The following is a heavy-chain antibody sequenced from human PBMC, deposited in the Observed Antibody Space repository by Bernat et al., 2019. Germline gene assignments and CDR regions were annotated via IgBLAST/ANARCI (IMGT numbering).Heavy chain of an antibody. CDR3: AKGCHPHIAAANLD. V-gene: IGHV3-9*01. CDR2: ISWNSGSI. D-gene: IGHD6-13*01. CDR1: GFTFDDYA. Sequence: EVQLVESGGGLVQPGRSLRLSCAASGFTFDDYAMHWVRQAPGKGLEWVSGISWNSGSIGYADSVKGRFTIARDNAKNSLYLQMNSLRAEDTALYYCAKGCHPHIAAANLDWGQGTLVTVSS. J-gene: IGHJ4*02.